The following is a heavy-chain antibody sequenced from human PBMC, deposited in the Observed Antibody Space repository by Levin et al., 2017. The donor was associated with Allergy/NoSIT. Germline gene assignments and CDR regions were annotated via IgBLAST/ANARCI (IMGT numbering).Heavy chain of an antibody. Sequence: GESLKISCKGSGYSFTSYWIGWVRQMPGKGLEWMGIIYPGDSDTRYSPSFQGQVTISADKSISTAYLQWSSLKASDTAMYYCARAVALGWDFDPFDYWGQGTLVTVSS. V-gene: IGHV5-51*01. J-gene: IGHJ4*02. D-gene: IGHD6-19*01. CDR2: IYPGDSDT. CDR3: ARAVALGWDFDPFDY. CDR1: GYSFTSYW.